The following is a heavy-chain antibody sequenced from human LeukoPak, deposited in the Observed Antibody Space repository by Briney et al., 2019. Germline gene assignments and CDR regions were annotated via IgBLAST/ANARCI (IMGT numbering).Heavy chain of an antibody. J-gene: IGHJ4*02. CDR3: ASAMQWLGDFDY. CDR2: IYYSGST. D-gene: IGHD6-19*01. V-gene: IGHV4-39*01. CDR1: GGSISSSSYY. Sequence: SETLSLTCTVSGGSISSSSYYWGWIRQRPGKGLEWIGSIYYSGSTYYNPSLKSRVTISVDTSKNQFSLKLSSVTAADTAVYYCASAMQWLGDFDYWGQGTLVTVSS.